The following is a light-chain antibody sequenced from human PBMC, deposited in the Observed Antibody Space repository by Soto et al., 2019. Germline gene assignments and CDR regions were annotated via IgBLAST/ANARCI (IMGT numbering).Light chain of an antibody. CDR1: SSDVGGYNY. Sequence: QSALTQPASASGSPGQSVTISCTGTSSDVGGYNYVSWYQQHPGKAPKFMIYGVSKRPSGVPDRFSGYKSGNTASLTVSGLQAEDEADYYCSSYAGSSSLVFGGGTKLTVL. J-gene: IGLJ2*01. CDR2: GVS. V-gene: IGLV2-8*01. CDR3: SSYAGSSSLV.